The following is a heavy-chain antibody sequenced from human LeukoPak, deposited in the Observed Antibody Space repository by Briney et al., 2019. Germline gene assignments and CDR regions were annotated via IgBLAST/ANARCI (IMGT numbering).Heavy chain of an antibody. V-gene: IGHV4-59*01. CDR3: ARGTTRGGKRFDY. J-gene: IGHJ4*02. D-gene: IGHD4-23*01. CDR2: IYYSGST. Sequence: SETLSLTCTVSGGSISSYYWSWIRQPPGKGLEWIGYIYYSGSTNYNPSLKSRVTISVDTSKNQFSLNLSSVTAADTAVYYCARGTTRGGKRFDYWGQGTLVTASS. CDR1: GGSISSYY.